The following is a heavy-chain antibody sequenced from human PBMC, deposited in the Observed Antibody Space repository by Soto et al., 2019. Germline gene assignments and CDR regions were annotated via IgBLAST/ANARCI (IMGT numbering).Heavy chain of an antibody. J-gene: IGHJ1*01. Sequence: QVQLVQSGPDLKRPGASMKVSCKASGYTFTSYGISWVRQAPVQGLEWMAWISPLKGRTQYSQKAQGRFTLSTDTSSNTAYMEMTTLRVDDTAVYYCAMDYGDRPEYFKHWGQGTLVTVS. CDR3: AMDYGDRPEYFKH. V-gene: IGHV1-18*04. CDR1: GYTFTSYG. CDR2: ISPLKGRT. D-gene: IGHD4-17*01.